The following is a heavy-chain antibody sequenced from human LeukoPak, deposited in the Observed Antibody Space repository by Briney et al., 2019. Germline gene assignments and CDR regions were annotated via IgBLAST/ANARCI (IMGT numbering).Heavy chain of an antibody. CDR3: AKDRDEYSTSSGNLDY. Sequence: GGSLRLFCAASGFTFSSYSMSWVRRAPGKGLVGVSAISGRGGSTYYADSVKGRSTISRNNSKNMLYLQMNSLRDEDTAVYHCAKDRDEYSTSSGNLDYWGQGTLVTVSS. V-gene: IGHV3-23*01. CDR2: ISGRGGST. CDR1: GFTFSSYS. J-gene: IGHJ4*02. D-gene: IGHD6-6*01.